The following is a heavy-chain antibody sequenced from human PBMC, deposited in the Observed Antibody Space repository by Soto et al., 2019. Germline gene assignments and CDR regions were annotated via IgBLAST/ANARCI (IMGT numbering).Heavy chain of an antibody. Sequence: GASVKVSCKASGYTFTGYSLHWVRQAPGQGLEWMGWINPNSGATNFAQKFQGRVTMTRDTSITTTYMELSSLRSDDTAVYYCAILYYYDSGDYYSNYQYYGMDVWGQGTTVTVSS. V-gene: IGHV1-2*02. CDR3: AILYYYDSGDYYSNYQYYGMDV. J-gene: IGHJ6*02. D-gene: IGHD3-22*01. CDR1: GYTFTGYS. CDR2: INPNSGAT.